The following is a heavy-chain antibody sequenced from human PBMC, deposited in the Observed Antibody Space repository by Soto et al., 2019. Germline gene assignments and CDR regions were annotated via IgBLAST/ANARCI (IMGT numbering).Heavy chain of an antibody. V-gene: IGHV3-23*01. Sequence: EVQLLESGGGLVQPGGSPRLSCAASGFIFSSYAMNWVRQTPGKGLEWVSGIRGSGDSTYYADSVKGRFTISRDNSKNTLYLQMNSLRDKDTAVYYCANRMSGDYWGQGTLVTVSS. CDR3: ANRMSGDY. J-gene: IGHJ4*02. CDR2: IRGSGDST. CDR1: GFIFSSYA.